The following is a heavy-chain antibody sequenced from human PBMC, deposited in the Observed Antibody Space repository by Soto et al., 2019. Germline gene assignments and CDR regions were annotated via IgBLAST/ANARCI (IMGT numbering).Heavy chain of an antibody. D-gene: IGHD6-19*01. Sequence: EVQLVESGGGLVQPGGSLRLSCAASGFTFSSYWMSWVRQAPGKGLEWVANIKQDRSEKYYVDSVKGRFTISRDNAKNSLYLQMNSLRAEDTAVYYCARDKEQWGYYGMDVWGQGTTVTVSS. J-gene: IGHJ6*02. V-gene: IGHV3-7*05. CDR3: ARDKEQWGYYGMDV. CDR2: IKQDRSEK. CDR1: GFTFSSYW.